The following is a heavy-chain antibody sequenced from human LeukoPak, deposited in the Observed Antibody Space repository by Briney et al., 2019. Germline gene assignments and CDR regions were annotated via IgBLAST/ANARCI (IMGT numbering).Heavy chain of an antibody. CDR1: GFTFSGYS. Sequence: GGSLRLSCAASGFTFSGYSMNWVRQAPGKGLEWVSYITSGSSIIFYADSVKGRFTISRDNAQSSLYLQMNSLRAEDTAVYHCATHPHATAAAGIPWGQGTLVTVSS. J-gene: IGHJ4*02. V-gene: IGHV3-48*04. CDR2: ITSGSSII. CDR3: ATHPHATAAAGIP. D-gene: IGHD6-13*01.